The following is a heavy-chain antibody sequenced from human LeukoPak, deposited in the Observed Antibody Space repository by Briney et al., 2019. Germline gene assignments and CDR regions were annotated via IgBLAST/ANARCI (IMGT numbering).Heavy chain of an antibody. Sequence: GASVKVSCKASGYTFTGYYMHWVRQAPGQGLEWMGIINPSGGSTRYAQKFQGRVTMTRDTSTSTVYMELKSLRSEDTAIYYCARDGTPEYDHIWGRPQLYWGQGTLVIVSS. V-gene: IGHV1-46*01. CDR2: INPSGGST. CDR3: ARDGTPEYDHIWGRPQLY. CDR1: GYTFTGYY. J-gene: IGHJ4*02. D-gene: IGHD3-16*01.